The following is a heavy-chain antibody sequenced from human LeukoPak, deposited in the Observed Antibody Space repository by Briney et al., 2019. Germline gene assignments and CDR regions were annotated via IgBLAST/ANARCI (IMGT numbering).Heavy chain of an antibody. V-gene: IGHV4-39*01. D-gene: IGHD6-19*01. CDR3: ARLSFSSGWHFDY. CDR2: IYYSGST. J-gene: IGHJ4*02. Sequence: AETLSLTCTVSGVSISSSSYYWGWIGQPPGKGRDGIGSIYYSGSTYYNPYFTRRVTISVDTSKHQSSLTLSSVTAADTAVYYCARLSFSSGWHFDYWGQGTLVTVSS. CDR1: GVSISSSSYY.